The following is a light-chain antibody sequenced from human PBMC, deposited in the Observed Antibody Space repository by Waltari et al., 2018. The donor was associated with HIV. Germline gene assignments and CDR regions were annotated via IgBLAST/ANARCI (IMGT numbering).Light chain of an antibody. Sequence: QSVLTQPPSASGTPGQRVTISCSGSSSNIGGNTVNWYQQVPGSAPKPRIYNTNQRPSGVPDLSSGPKSGPSASLAISELQSEDEADYYCAAWEDSLNGPVFGGGTQLTVL. CDR2: NTN. CDR1: SSNIGGNT. CDR3: AAWEDSLNGPV. J-gene: IGLJ3*02. V-gene: IGLV1-44*01.